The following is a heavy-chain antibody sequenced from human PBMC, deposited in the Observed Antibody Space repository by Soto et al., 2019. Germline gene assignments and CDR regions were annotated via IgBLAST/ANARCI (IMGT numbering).Heavy chain of an antibody. V-gene: IGHV4-30-4*01. CDR1: GVSITSGDYY. D-gene: IGHD3-3*01. Sequence: SETLSLTCTVSGVSITSGDYYWNWIRQPPGKGLEWIGNIDYRGNTYYNPSLKSRLTISLDTSKNQFSLKLTSVTAADTAVYYCASFGVASMNWFDPWGQRTLVTVSS. J-gene: IGHJ5*02. CDR2: IDYRGNT. CDR3: ASFGVASMNWFDP.